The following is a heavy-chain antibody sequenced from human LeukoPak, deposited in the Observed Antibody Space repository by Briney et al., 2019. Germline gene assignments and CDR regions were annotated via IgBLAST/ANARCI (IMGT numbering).Heavy chain of an antibody. J-gene: IGHJ3*02. Sequence: TGGSLRLSCAASGFSFSGYGMHWVRQAPGKGLEWVASIRHDGTEKYYADSVKGRFPISRDNYESMVYLQMNSLRPEDTAVYFCAKEVGAGAFDIWGQGTMVTVS. D-gene: IGHD1-26*01. CDR2: IRHDGTEK. V-gene: IGHV3-30*02. CDR1: GFSFSGYG. CDR3: AKEVGAGAFDI.